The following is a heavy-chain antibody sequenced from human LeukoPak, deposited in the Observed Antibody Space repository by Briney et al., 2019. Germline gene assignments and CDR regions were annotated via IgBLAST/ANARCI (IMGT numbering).Heavy chain of an antibody. CDR3: AKVRLDSSGYPLDAFDI. Sequence: GGSLRLSCAASGFTFSSYAVSWVRQAPGKGLEWVSAISGSGGSTYYADSVKGRFTISRDNSKNTLYLQMNSLRAEDTAVYYCAKVRLDSSGYPLDAFDIWGQGTMVTVSS. CDR2: ISGSGGST. CDR1: GFTFSSYA. D-gene: IGHD3-22*01. J-gene: IGHJ3*02. V-gene: IGHV3-23*01.